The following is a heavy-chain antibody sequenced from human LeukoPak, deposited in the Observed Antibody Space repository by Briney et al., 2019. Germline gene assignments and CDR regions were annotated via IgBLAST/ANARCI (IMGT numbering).Heavy chain of an antibody. CDR2: IYYSGST. J-gene: IGHJ6*03. CDR3: ARVYDLDYYYYYMDV. V-gene: IGHV4-39*07. CDR1: GGSISSSSYY. D-gene: IGHD5/OR15-5a*01. Sequence: SETLTLTCTVSGGSISSSSYYWGWIRQPPGKGLEWIGSIYYSGSTYYNPSLKSRVTISVDTSKNQFSLKLSSVTAADTAVYYCARVYDLDYYYYYMDVWGKGTTVTVSS.